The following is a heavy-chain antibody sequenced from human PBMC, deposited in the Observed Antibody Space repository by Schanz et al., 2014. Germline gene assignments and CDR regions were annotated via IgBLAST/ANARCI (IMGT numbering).Heavy chain of an antibody. J-gene: IGHJ3*02. CDR3: ARKMKLGVYGGKGHDSLDI. CDR2: ISGSGGST. D-gene: IGHD4-17*01. CDR1: GFTFSSYA. Sequence: EVHLVESGGGLVQPGGSLRLSCAASGFTFSSYAMTWVRQAPGMGLEWVSAISGSGGSTYYADSVKGRFTISRDNSKNTLYLQMNTLRAEDTAVYYCARKMKLGVYGGKGHDSLDIWGQGTMVTVSS. V-gene: IGHV3-23*04.